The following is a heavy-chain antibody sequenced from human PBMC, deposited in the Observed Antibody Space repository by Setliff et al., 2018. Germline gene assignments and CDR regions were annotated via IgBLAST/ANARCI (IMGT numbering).Heavy chain of an antibody. Sequence: SETLSLTCSVYGESFSNNYWSWIRQPPGKGLEWIEEVNHRGDTNYSPSLRGRVTMTEDTSKNHFSLRMTSVTAADTAMYYCARVFGDNDLPDIWGRGTMVTVSS. CDR1: GESFSNNY. CDR2: VNHRGDT. CDR3: ARVFGDNDLPDI. D-gene: IGHD2-21*02. V-gene: IGHV4-34*01. J-gene: IGHJ3*02.